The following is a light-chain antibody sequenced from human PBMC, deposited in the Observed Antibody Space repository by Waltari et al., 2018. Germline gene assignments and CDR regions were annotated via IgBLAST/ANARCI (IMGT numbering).Light chain of an antibody. Sequence: VLTQSPGTLSLSPGERATLSCRASQRLTKNYLAWYQQKPGQAPRLLIYGAASRAAGIPDRFSGSWSGTDFTLTISRLEPDDFAVYYCQQYGSSIMYTFGQGTKLEIK. CDR2: GAA. J-gene: IGKJ2*01. CDR3: QQYGSSIMYT. V-gene: IGKV3-20*01. CDR1: QRLTKNY.